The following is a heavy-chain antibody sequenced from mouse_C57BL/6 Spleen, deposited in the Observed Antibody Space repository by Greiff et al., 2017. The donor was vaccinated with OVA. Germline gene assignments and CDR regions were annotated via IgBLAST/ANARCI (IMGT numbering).Heavy chain of an antibody. CDR1: GFTFSSYA. CDR3: ARSTMVTTGVYYFDY. CDR2: ISDGGSYT. V-gene: IGHV5-4*01. D-gene: IGHD2-2*01. J-gene: IGHJ2*01. Sequence: EVQVVESGGGLVKPGGSLKLSCAASGFTFSSYAMSWVRQTPEKRLEWVATISDGGSYTYYPDNVKGRFTISRDNAKNNLYLQMSHLKSEDTAMYYCARSTMVTTGVYYFDYWGQGTTLTVSS.